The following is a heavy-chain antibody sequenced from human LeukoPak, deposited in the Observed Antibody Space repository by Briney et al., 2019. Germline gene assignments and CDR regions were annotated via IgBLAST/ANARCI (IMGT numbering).Heavy chain of an antibody. J-gene: IGHJ4*02. CDR2: INHSGST. V-gene: IGHV4-34*01. D-gene: IGHD3-22*01. Sequence: SETLSLTCAVYGGSFSGYYWSWIRQPPGKGLEWIGEINHSGSTNYNPSLKSRVTISVDTSKNQFSLKLSSVTAADTAVYYCAALYYYDSSGYYWQTFDYWGRGTLVTVSS. CDR3: AALYYYDSSGYYWQTFDY. CDR1: GGSFSGYY.